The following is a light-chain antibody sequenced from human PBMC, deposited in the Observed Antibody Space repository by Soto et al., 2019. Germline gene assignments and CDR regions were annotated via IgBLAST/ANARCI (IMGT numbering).Light chain of an antibody. CDR3: QQYYTTPYT. Sequence: DIVMTHSPDSLAVSLGERATINCKSSQSILSSSNNKNYLASYQQKPGQPPKLLIYWASTRESGVPDRFSGSGSGTDFTLTISSLQDEDVAVYYCQQYYTTPYTFGQGTKLEIK. CDR2: WAS. V-gene: IGKV4-1*01. CDR1: QSILSSSNNKNY. J-gene: IGKJ2*01.